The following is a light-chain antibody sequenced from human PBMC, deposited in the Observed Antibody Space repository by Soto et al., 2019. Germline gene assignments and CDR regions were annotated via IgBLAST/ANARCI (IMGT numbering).Light chain of an antibody. CDR1: SSDIGAYNY. V-gene: IGLV2-14*03. J-gene: IGLJ2*01. Sequence: QSALTQPASVSGSPGQSITISCTGTSSDIGAYNYVSWYQHHPGKAPKLMIYDVSNRPSGVSTHFSGSKSGNTASLTISGLQAEDEADYYCSSYTTSSTRIFGGGTKLTVL. CDR3: SSYTTSSTRI. CDR2: DVS.